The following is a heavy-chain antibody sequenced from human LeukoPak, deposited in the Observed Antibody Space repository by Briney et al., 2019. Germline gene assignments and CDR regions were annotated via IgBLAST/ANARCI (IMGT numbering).Heavy chain of an antibody. Sequence: GGSLRLSCAASGFTFSSYGMHWVRQAPGKGLEWVAFIRNDGSNKFYADSVKGRFTISRDNSKNTLYLQMNSLRPEDTAVYYCAKLPGVATIGEANFDYWGQGTLVTVSS. CDR1: GFTFSSYG. D-gene: IGHD5-12*01. CDR3: AKLPGVATIGEANFDY. CDR2: IRNDGSNK. J-gene: IGHJ4*02. V-gene: IGHV3-30*02.